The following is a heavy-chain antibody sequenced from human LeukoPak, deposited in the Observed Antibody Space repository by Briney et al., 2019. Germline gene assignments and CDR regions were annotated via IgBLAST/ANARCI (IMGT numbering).Heavy chain of an antibody. V-gene: IGHV4-4*07. D-gene: IGHD1-26*01. Sequence: SETLSLTCTVSGGSISSYYWSWIRQPAGKGLEWIGRIYTSGSTNYNASLKSRVSMSVDTSKNQFSLKLSSVTAADTAVFYCARQNSGSYREFDYWGQGTLVTVSS. CDR1: GGSISSYY. CDR3: ARQNSGSYREFDY. J-gene: IGHJ4*02. CDR2: IYTSGST.